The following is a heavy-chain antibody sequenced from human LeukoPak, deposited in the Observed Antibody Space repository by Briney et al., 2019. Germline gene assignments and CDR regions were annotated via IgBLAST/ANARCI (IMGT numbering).Heavy chain of an antibody. V-gene: IGHV4-30-2*01. CDR2: IYHSGST. CDR1: GGSISSGGYY. D-gene: IGHD2-2*01. J-gene: IGHJ4*02. CDR3: ASTCSSTSCSFDY. Sequence: SEALSLTCTVSGGSISSGGYYWSWIRQPPGKGLEWIGYIYHSGSTYYNPSLKSRVTISVDRSKNQFSLKLSSVTAADTAVYYCASTCSSTSCSFDYWGQGTLVTVSS.